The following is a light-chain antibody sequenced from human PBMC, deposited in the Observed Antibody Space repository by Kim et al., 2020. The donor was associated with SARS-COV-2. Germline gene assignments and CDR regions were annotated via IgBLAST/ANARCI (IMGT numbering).Light chain of an antibody. CDR2: AAS. J-gene: IGKJ1*01. Sequence: DIQMTQSPSSLSASVADRVTITCRASQGISHDLAWYQQKPGKVPKLLIFAASALHSGVPSRFSGSGSGTDFTLTISSLQPEDVATYYCQKYNGAPWTFGQGTKVDIK. V-gene: IGKV1-27*01. CDR1: QGISHD. CDR3: QKYNGAPWT.